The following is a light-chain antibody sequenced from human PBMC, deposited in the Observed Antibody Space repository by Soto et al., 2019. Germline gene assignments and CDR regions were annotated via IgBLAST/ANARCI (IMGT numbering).Light chain of an antibody. CDR1: QSVSNY. V-gene: IGKV3-20*01. J-gene: IGKJ1*01. CDR2: GAS. CDR3: HQYGGSPQT. Sequence: EIVLTQSPGTLSLSPGERATLSCRASQSVSNYLAWYQRKPGQAPRLLIYGASVRATGIPDRFSGSGSGTDFTLNISRLEPEDFAVYYCHQYGGSPQTFGQGTKVEIK.